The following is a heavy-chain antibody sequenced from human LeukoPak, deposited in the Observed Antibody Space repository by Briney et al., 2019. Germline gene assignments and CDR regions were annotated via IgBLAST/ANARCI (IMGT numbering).Heavy chain of an antibody. D-gene: IGHD3-16*01. CDR1: GFSFSNYA. J-gene: IGHJ5*02. CDR3: AKSGGVRFDP. V-gene: IGHV3-23*01. CDR2: ISGRDGST. Sequence: GGSLRLSCAASGFSFSNYAMSLVRQAPGKGLEWVSAISGRDGSTYYAGSVKGRFTISRDNSKNTLYLQMNSLRGEDTAVYYCAKSGGVRFDPWGQGTLVTVSS.